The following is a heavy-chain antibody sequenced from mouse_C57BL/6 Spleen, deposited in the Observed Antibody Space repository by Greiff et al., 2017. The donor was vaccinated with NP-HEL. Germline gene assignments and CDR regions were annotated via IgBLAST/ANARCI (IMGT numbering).Heavy chain of an antibody. J-gene: IGHJ2*01. CDR2: INPSTGGT. CDR1: GYSFTGYY. CDR3: ARSGLRRFLDY. V-gene: IGHV1-42*01. D-gene: IGHD2-4*01. Sequence: EVQLQQSGPELVKPGASVKISCKASGYSFTGYYMNWVKQSPEKSLEWIGEINPSTGGTTYNQKFKAKATLTVDNSSSTAYMQLKSLTSEDSAVYYGARSGLRRFLDYWGQGTTLTVSS.